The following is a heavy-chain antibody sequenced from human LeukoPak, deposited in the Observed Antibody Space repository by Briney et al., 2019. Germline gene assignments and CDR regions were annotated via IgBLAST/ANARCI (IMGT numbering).Heavy chain of an antibody. D-gene: IGHD6-13*01. V-gene: IGHV3-21*01. Sequence: GGSLRLSCAASGFTFSSYSMNWVRQAPGKGLEWVSSISSSSSYIYYADSVKGRFTISRDNAKNSLYLQMNSLRAEDTAVYYCARDGSSWYRDYYYGMDVWGQGTTVTVSS. CDR1: GFTFSSYS. CDR2: ISSSSSYI. J-gene: IGHJ6*02. CDR3: ARDGSSWYRDYYYGMDV.